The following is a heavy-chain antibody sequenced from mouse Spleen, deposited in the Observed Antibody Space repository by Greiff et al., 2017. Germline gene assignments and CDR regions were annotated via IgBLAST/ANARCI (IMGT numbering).Heavy chain of an antibody. Sequence: EVKLMESGGGLVKLGGSLKLSCAASGFTFSSYAMSWVRQTPEKRLEWVATISSGGGNTYYPDSVKGRFTISRDNAKNTLYLQMSSLKSEDTAMYYCAREVTPYYAMDYWGQGTSVTVSS. CDR2: ISSGGGNT. J-gene: IGHJ4*01. CDR1: GFTFSSYA. V-gene: IGHV5-9*04. CDR3: AREVTPYYAMDY. D-gene: IGHD2-1*01.